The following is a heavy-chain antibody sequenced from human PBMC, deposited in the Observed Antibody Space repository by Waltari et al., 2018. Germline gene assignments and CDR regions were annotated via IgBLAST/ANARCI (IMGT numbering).Heavy chain of an antibody. CDR2: ISDDETSI. CDR1: GFRFSHSW. V-gene: IGHV3-74*01. CDR3: ARLAPRTYRSPVPGRHYYYGMDV. J-gene: IGHJ6*02. Sequence: EEQLLESGGGLVQPGDSLRLSCAGSGFRFSHSWMNWVRHAPGKGLVWVARISDDETSISYADSVKGRFTISRDNAKNTVYLQMKRLRVEDTAVYYCARLAPRTYRSPVPGRHYYYGMDVWGQGTTVTVSS. D-gene: IGHD3-10*01.